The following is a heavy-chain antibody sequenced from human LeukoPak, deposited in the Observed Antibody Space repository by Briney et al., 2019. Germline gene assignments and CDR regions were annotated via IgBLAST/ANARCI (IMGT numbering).Heavy chain of an antibody. D-gene: IGHD3-10*01. J-gene: IGHJ4*02. CDR1: GITLSNYG. Sequence: GGSLRLSCAVSGITLSNYGVSWVRQAPGKGLEWVAGISGSGGGANYADSVKGRFTISRDNPKNTLYLQMHSLRAEDTAVYFCAKRGVVIRVFLVGYHKEAYYFDSWGQGALVTVSS. CDR2: ISGSGGGA. CDR3: AKRGVVIRVFLVGYHKEAYYFDS. V-gene: IGHV3-23*01.